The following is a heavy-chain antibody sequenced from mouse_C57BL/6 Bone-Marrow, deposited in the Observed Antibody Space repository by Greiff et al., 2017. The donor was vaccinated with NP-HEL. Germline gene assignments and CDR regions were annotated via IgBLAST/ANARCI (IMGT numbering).Heavy chain of an antibody. CDR3: AREGGRGYFDV. J-gene: IGHJ1*03. CDR2: INPNNGGT. CDR1: GYTFTDYN. D-gene: IGHD1-1*01. V-gene: IGHV1-18*01. Sequence: EVKLVESGPELVKPGASVKIPCKASGYTFTDYNMDWVKQSHGKSLEWIGDINPNNGGTIYNQKFKGKATLTVDKSSSTAYMELRSLTSEDTAVYYCAREGGRGYFDVWGTGTTVTVSS.